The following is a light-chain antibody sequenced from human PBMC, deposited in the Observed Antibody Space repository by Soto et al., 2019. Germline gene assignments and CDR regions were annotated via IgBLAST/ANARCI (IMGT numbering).Light chain of an antibody. CDR3: SSYAGSSNV. CDR2: EVN. V-gene: IGLV2-8*01. J-gene: IGLJ1*01. CDR1: SSDVGGYNY. Sequence: QSALTQPPSASGSPGQSVAISCTGTSSDVGGYNYVSWYQQHPGKAPKLMIYEVNKRPSGVPDRFSGSKSGNTASLTVSGLQAEDEADYYCSSYAGSSNVFGTGTKVTVI.